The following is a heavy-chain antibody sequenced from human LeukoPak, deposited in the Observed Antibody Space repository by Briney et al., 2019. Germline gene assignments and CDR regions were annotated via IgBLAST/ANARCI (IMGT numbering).Heavy chain of an antibody. CDR2: ISAGGATI. V-gene: IGHV3-11*04. CDR1: GFSFSDYN. Sequence: PGGSLRLSCAVSGFSFSDYNMKWVRQAPGRGLEWISYISAGGATIYYADAVKGRFTISRDNGKQSVYLEMTDLRAEDTAVYYCARAASGNYHVFDSWGQGTLVIVSS. CDR3: ARAASGNYHVFDS. J-gene: IGHJ4*02. D-gene: IGHD6-25*01.